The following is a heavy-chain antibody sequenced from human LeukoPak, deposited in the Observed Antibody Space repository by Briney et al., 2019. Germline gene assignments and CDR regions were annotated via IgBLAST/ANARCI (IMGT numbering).Heavy chain of an antibody. V-gene: IGHV1-69*05. Sequence: SVKVSCKASEGTFSSYAISWVRQAPGQGLEWMGGIIPIFGTANYAQKFQGRVTITTDESTSTAYMELSSLRSEDTAVYYCARGLVSDILTGFDYWGQGTLLTVSS. J-gene: IGHJ4*02. CDR3: ARGLVSDILTGFDY. CDR1: EGTFSSYA. CDR2: IIPIFGTA. D-gene: IGHD3-9*01.